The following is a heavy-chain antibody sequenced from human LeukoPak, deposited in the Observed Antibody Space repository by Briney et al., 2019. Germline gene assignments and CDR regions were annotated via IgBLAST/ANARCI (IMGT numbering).Heavy chain of an antibody. J-gene: IGHJ2*01. CDR1: GGSISSNDW. CDR3: ARGLLWFGTIWYFDR. CDR2: IHHSGST. V-gene: IGHV4-4*02. Sequence: KASETLSLTCTVSGGSISSNDWWSWVRQPPGKGLEWIGEIHHSGSTSYNPSLKSRVTISVDKSKNQFSLELSSVTAADTAMYYCARGLLWFGTIWYFDRWGRGTLVTVSS. D-gene: IGHD3-10*01.